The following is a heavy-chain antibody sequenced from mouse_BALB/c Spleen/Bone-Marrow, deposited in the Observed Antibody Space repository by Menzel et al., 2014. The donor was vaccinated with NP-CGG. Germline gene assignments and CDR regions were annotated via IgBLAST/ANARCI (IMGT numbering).Heavy chain of an antibody. Sequence: EVMLVESGGGLEQPGGSRKLSCAASGFTFSSFGMHWVRQAPEKGLEWVAYISSGSSTIYYADTVKGRFTISRDNPKNTLFPEMTSLRSEDTAKYYCARRYRYDYFDYWGQGTTLTVSS. V-gene: IGHV5-17*02. J-gene: IGHJ2*01. CDR2: ISSGSSTI. CDR1: GFTFSSFG. CDR3: ARRYRYDYFDY. D-gene: IGHD2-14*01.